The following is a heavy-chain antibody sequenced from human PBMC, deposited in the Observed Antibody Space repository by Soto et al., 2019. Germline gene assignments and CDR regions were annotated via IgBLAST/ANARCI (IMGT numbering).Heavy chain of an antibody. CDR1: GVSVSSSIYY. Sequence: QLQLQESGPGLVKPSETLSLTCTVSGVSVSSSIYYWGWIRQPPGKGLEWIGSFYYSGSTYYNPSLKSRVTISVDTSKNQFSLKLSSVTAADTAVYYCARHGAVAEAGLYDFDSWGQGTLVTVSS. J-gene: IGHJ4*02. CDR3: ARHGAVAEAGLYDFDS. V-gene: IGHV4-39*01. D-gene: IGHD6-19*01. CDR2: FYYSGST.